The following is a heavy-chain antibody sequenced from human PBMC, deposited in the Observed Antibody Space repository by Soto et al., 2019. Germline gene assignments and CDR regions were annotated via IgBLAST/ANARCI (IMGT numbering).Heavy chain of an antibody. Sequence: PSETLSLTCAVSGYSISSGFFWGWIRQSPGGGLEWIGSIFHSGISYYNPSLKSRVTMSVDTSKNHFSLKLTSVTAADTAVYYCARDNNWSYDYWGQGILVTVSS. J-gene: IGHJ4*02. D-gene: IGHD1-1*01. V-gene: IGHV4-38-2*02. CDR1: GYSISSGFF. CDR3: ARDNNWSYDY. CDR2: IFHSGIS.